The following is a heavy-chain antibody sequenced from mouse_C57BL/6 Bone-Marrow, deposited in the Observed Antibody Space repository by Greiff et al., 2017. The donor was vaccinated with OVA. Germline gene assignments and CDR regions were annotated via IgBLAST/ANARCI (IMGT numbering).Heavy chain of an antibody. D-gene: IGHD1-1*01. Sequence: EVMLVESGAELVKPGASVKLSCTASGFNIKDYYMHWVKQRTEQGLEWIGRIDPEDGETKYAPKFQGKATITADTSSNTAYLQLSSLTSEDTAVYYCAQDYYYGSSWDWYFDVWGTGTTVTVSS. J-gene: IGHJ1*03. CDR2: IDPEDGET. CDR3: AQDYYYGSSWDWYFDV. CDR1: GFNIKDYY. V-gene: IGHV14-2*01.